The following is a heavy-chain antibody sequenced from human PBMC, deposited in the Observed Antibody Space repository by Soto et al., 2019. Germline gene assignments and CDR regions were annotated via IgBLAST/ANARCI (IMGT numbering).Heavy chain of an antibody. CDR2: INHSGST. V-gene: IGHV4-34*01. CDR3: ARADGYNQWGDY. D-gene: IGHD5-12*01. Sequence: QVQLQQWGAGLLKPSETLSLTCAVYGGSFSGYYWSWIRQPPGKGLEWIGEINHSGSTNYNPSLKSRVTISVDTSKNQFSLKLSSVTAADTAVYYCARADGYNQWGDYWGQGTLVTVSS. J-gene: IGHJ4*02. CDR1: GGSFSGYY.